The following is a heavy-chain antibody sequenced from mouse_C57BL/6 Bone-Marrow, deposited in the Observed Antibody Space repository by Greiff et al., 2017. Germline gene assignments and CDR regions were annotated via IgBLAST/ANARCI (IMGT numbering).Heavy chain of an antibody. Sequence: EVKLQESGAELVRPGASVKLSCTASGFNIKDYYMHWVKQRPEQGLEWIGRIDPEDGDTEYAPKFQGKATMTADPSSNTAYLQLSSLTSEDTAVYYCTTDYSILWFAYWGQGTLVTVSA. V-gene: IGHV14-1*01. CDR3: TTDYSILWFAY. J-gene: IGHJ3*01. D-gene: IGHD2-5*01. CDR2: IDPEDGDT. CDR1: GFNIKDYY.